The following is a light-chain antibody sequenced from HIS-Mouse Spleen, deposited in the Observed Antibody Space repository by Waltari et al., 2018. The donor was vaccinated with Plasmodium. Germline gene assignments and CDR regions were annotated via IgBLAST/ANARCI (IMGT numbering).Light chain of an antibody. Sequence: EIVMTQSPATLSVSPGERATLSCRARQSVSSNLAWYQQKPGQAPRLLIYGASTRATGIPARFSGSGSGTEVTLTISSLQSEDFAVYYCQQYNNWPAWTFGQGTKVEIK. CDR1: QSVSSN. J-gene: IGKJ1*01. CDR2: GAS. CDR3: QQYNNWPAWT. V-gene: IGKV3-15*01.